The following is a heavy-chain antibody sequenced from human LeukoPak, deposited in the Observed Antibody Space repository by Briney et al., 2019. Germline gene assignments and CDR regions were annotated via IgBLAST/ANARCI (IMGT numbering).Heavy chain of an antibody. D-gene: IGHD1-26*01. Sequence: PSETLSLTCAVYGGSFSGYYWSWIRQPPGKGLEWIGEINHSGSTNYNPSLKSRVTISVDTSKNQFSLKLSSVTAADTAVYYCAGGVNSGYSDYWGQGNLATVSS. CDR3: AGGVNSGYSDY. CDR2: INHSGST. V-gene: IGHV4-34*01. J-gene: IGHJ4*02. CDR1: GGSFSGYY.